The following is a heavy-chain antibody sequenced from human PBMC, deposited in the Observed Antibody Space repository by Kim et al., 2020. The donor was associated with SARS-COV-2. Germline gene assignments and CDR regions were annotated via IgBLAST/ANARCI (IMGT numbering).Heavy chain of an antibody. V-gene: IGHV4-59*01. J-gene: IGHJ4*02. D-gene: IGHD5-18*01. CDR1: GGSISSYY. CDR3: AREQLWYFDY. CDR2: IYYSGST. Sequence: SETLSLTCTVSGGSISSYYWSWIRQPPGKGLEWIGYIYYSGSTNYNPSLKSRVTISVDTSKNQFSLKLSSVTAADTAVYYCAREQLWYFDYWGQGTLVTVSS.